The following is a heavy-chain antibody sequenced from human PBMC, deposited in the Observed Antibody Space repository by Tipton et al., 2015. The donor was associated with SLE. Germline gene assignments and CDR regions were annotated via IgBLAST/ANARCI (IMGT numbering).Heavy chain of an antibody. CDR1: GGSISSSSYY. V-gene: IGHV4-39*02. Sequence: TLSLTCTVSGGSISSSSYYWGWFRQPPGKGLEWIGSIYYSGSTYYNPSLKSRVTISVDTSKNHFSLKLISATAADTAVYYCAREFLNPVTTVHYYFDLWGRGTLVTVSS. CDR2: IYYSGST. J-gene: IGHJ2*01. CDR3: AREFLNPVTTVHYYFDL. D-gene: IGHD4-11*01.